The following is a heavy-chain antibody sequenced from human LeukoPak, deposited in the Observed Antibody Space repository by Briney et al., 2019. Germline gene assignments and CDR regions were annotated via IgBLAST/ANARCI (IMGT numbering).Heavy chain of an antibody. CDR3: ATHAGTPTFEWLSACYYGMDV. V-gene: IGHV3-23*01. Sequence: GGSLRLSCAASGVSSSSYAISWVRHAPREGVGWGSAIISSGGGTTYADSAKGRCTTTTDNSNNTLYLQMNSLRAEDTAVYDCATHAGTPTFEWLSACYYGMDVWGQGTTVTVSS. CDR1: GVSSSSYA. D-gene: IGHD3-9*01. J-gene: IGHJ6*02. CDR2: IISSGGGT.